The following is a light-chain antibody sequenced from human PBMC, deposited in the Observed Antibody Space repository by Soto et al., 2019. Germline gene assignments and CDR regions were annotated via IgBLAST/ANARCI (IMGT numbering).Light chain of an antibody. CDR2: DVS. J-gene: IGLJ1*01. CDR3: NSYTSSSTLPYV. V-gene: IGLV2-14*01. Sequence: QSALTQPASVSGSPGQSITVSCTGTSRDVDGYNYVSWYQQHPGKAPKVMIYDVSKRPSGVSNRFSGSKSGNTASLTISGLQAEDEADYYCNSYTSSSTLPYVFGTGTKLTVL. CDR1: SRDVDGYNY.